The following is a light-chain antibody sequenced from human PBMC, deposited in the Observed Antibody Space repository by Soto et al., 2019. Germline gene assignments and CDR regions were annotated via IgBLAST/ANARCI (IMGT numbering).Light chain of an antibody. Sequence: QSVLTQPPSGSGAPGQRVTISCTGSSSHIGAGYDVHWYQQLPGTAPKLLIYGNSNRPSGVPDRFSGSKSGTSASLAITGLQAEDEADYYCQSYDSSLSGWVFGGGTKLTVL. CDR2: GNS. V-gene: IGLV1-40*01. CDR1: SSHIGAGYD. J-gene: IGLJ3*02. CDR3: QSYDSSLSGWV.